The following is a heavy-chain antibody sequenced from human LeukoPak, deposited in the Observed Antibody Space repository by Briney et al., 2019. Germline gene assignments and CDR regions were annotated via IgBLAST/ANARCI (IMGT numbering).Heavy chain of an antibody. CDR3: AKSYCGGDCG. D-gene: IGHD2-21*02. V-gene: IGHV3-23*01. J-gene: IGHJ4*02. CDR2: ITGNGVNT. CDR1: GLPFGSYG. Sequence: GGSLRLSCAVSGLPFGSYGMTWVRQAPGKGLEWVAGITGNGVNTYYADSVKSRFTISRDNSKSTLSLQMKRLRVEDTAVYYCAKSYCGGDCGWGPGTLVTVSS.